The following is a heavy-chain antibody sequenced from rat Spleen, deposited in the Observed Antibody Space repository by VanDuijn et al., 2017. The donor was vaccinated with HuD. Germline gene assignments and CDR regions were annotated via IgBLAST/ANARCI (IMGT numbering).Heavy chain of an antibody. CDR2: INYDGRST. D-gene: IGHD4-5*01. Sequence: EVQLVESDGGLVQPGRSLKLSCAASGFAFSDHYVAWVRQGPTKGLEWVATINYDGRSTFYRDSVRDRFTISRDNGKNTLYLQIDSLKSEDTATYYCARHGRGKTTYYYVMDAWGQGASVTVSS. V-gene: IGHV5-29*01. J-gene: IGHJ4*01. CDR3: ARHGRGKTTYYYVMDA. CDR1: GFAFSDHY.